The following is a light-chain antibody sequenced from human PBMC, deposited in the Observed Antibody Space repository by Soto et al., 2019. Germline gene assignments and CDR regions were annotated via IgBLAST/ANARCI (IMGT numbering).Light chain of an antibody. J-gene: IGKJ4*01. V-gene: IGKV3-11*01. CDR2: DAS. Sequence: EIVLTQSPATLSLSPGERATLSCRASQSVSNYLAWYQQKPGQAPRLLIYDASNRATGIPARLSGSGSGTDFTLTISSLEPEDFTVYYCQQRSNWPRLTFGGGTKVEIK. CDR3: QQRSNWPRLT. CDR1: QSVSNY.